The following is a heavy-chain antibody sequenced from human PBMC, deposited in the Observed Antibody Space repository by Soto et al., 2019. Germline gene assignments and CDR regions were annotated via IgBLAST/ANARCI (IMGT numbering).Heavy chain of an antibody. Sequence: GGSLRLSCAASGFTFSSYAMGWGRQGPGKGLEWVAVVCIGGSPHYADSVRGRFPSSRDNSKNTLSLQMNSLPAEDPAVYFCAKRRGAGGHFDYWGQGALVTVSS. J-gene: IGHJ4*02. CDR1: GFTFSSYA. V-gene: IGHV3-23*01. CDR3: AKRRGAGGHFDY. CDR2: VCIGGSP. D-gene: IGHD2-15*01.